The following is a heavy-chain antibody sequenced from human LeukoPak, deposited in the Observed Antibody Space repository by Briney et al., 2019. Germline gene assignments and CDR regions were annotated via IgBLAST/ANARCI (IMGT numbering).Heavy chain of an antibody. CDR3: ARDKYCGGDCQYAFDI. Sequence: SETLSLTCTVSGGSISSYYWSWIRQPPGKGLEWIGYIYYSGSTNYNPSLKSRVTISVDTSKNQFSLKLSSVTAADTAVCYCARDKYCGGDCQYAFDIWGQGTMVTVSS. CDR1: GGSISSYY. CDR2: IYYSGST. V-gene: IGHV4-59*01. D-gene: IGHD2-21*01. J-gene: IGHJ3*02.